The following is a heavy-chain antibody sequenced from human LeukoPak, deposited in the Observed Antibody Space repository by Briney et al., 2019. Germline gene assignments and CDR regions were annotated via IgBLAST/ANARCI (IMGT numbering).Heavy chain of an antibody. CDR2: INSGGSSI. D-gene: IGHD6-13*01. Sequence: GGCLRLSCAASGFTFSSFWMYWVRLAPGKGLVWVSRINSGGSSIGYADSVKGRITISRDNAKNTLSLQMDSLRAEDTAVYFCASAGRVGDIFDIWGQGTMVTVSS. CDR1: GFTFSSFW. CDR3: ASAGRVGDIFDI. V-gene: IGHV3-74*01. J-gene: IGHJ3*02.